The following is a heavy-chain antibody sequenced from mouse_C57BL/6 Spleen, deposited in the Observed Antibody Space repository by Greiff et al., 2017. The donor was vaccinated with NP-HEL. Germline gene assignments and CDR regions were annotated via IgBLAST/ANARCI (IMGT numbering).Heavy chain of an antibody. V-gene: IGHV3-6*01. D-gene: IGHD1-1*01. Sequence: EVHLVESGPGLVKPSQSLSLTCSVTGYSIPSGYYWNWIRQFPGNKLEWMGYISYDGSNNYNPSLKNRISITRDTSKNQFFLKLNSVTTEDTATYYCARVITLGTFDYWGQGTTLTVSS. CDR2: ISYDGSN. CDR3: ARVITLGTFDY. J-gene: IGHJ2*01. CDR1: GYSIPSGYY.